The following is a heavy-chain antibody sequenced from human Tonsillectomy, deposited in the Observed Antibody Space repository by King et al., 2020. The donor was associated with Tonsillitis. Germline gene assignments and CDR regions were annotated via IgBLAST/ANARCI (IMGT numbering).Heavy chain of an antibody. J-gene: IGHJ4*02. CDR3: ARRVGSGWYYFDY. CDR2: IYYSGRT. D-gene: IGHD6-19*01. V-gene: IGHV4-39*01. Sequence: QLQESGPGLVKPSETLSLTCTVSGGSISGSSFYWGWIRQPPGKGLEWIGSIYYSGRTYYNPSLKSRVTISVDTSKKQFSLKLSSVTAADTAVYYCARRVGSGWYYFDYWGQGTLVTVSS. CDR1: GGSISGSSFY.